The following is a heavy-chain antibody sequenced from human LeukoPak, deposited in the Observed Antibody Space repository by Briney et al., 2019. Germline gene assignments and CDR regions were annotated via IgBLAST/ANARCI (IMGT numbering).Heavy chain of an antibody. J-gene: IGHJ6*03. D-gene: IGHD2-2*01. V-gene: IGHV4-30-4*08. CDR2: IYYTGST. Sequence: SQTLSLTCTVSGGSISSGDYYWNWIRQPPGKGLEWIGYIYYTGSTYYNPSLKSRVIISVDTSKNQFSLKLTSVTAADTAVYYCASRRTGEVEYQYYMDVWGKGTTVTVSS. CDR3: ASRRTGEVEYQYYMDV. CDR1: GGSISSGDYY.